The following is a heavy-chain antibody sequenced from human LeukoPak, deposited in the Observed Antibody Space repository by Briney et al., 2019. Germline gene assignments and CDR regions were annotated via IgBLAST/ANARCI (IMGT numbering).Heavy chain of an antibody. V-gene: IGHV3-74*01. J-gene: IGHJ3*02. Sequence: PGESLTLSCEASGFTFSLYWMHWVRHAPGKGLVWVSHINSDGSSTTYADSERRRFTISRDNDKHTLYLQMNRLRAEETAVYYCASLFLCYGCSTSSDSFNICGQGTMLTVSS. CDR3: ASLFLCYGCSTSSDSFNI. D-gene: IGHD6-6*01. CDR2: INSDGSST. CDR1: GFTFSLYW.